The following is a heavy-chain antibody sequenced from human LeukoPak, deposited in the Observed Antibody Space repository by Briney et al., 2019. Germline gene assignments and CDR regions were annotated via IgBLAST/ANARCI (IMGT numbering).Heavy chain of an antibody. J-gene: IGHJ4*02. D-gene: IGHD6-19*01. Sequence: GGSLRLSCAASGFTFDDYAMHWVRQAPGKGLEWVSGINWNSGSIGYADSVKGRFTISRDNAKNSLYLQINSLRAEDTAVYYCARGSGWCDYWGQGTLVTVSS. CDR3: ARGSGWCDY. V-gene: IGHV3-9*01. CDR1: GFTFDDYA. CDR2: INWNSGSI.